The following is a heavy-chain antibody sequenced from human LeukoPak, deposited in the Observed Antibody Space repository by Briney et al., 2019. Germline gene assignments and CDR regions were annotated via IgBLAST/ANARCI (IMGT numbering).Heavy chain of an antibody. D-gene: IGHD3-22*01. CDR1: GFTFSSYA. V-gene: IGHV3-23*01. CDR2: ISGSGGST. J-gene: IGHJ6*02. CDR3: AKAYPDSSGYYYGMDV. Sequence: GGSLRLSCAASGFTFSSYAMSWVRQAPGKGLEWVSAISGSGGSTYYADSVKGRFTISRDNSKNTLYLQMNSLRAEDTAVYYCAKAYPDSSGYYYGMDVWGQGTTVTVSS.